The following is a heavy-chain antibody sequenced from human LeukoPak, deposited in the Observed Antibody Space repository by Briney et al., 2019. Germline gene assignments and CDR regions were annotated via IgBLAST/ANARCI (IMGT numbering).Heavy chain of an antibody. Sequence: TSETLSLTCAVSGGSISSSSSICWTWVRQPPGEELEWIGEIYHNGATNYNPSLKSRVTMLLDKSKNQFFLKLNSVTAADTAVYYCARNGGNSDYDYWGQGTLVTVSA. CDR1: GGSISSSSSIC. J-gene: IGHJ4*02. CDR2: IYHNGAT. D-gene: IGHD4-23*01. CDR3: ARNGGNSDYDY. V-gene: IGHV4-4*02.